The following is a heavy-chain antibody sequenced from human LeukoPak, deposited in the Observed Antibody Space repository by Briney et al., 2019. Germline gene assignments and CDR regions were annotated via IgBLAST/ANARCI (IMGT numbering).Heavy chain of an antibody. CDR3: ARCLISATEPFDY. CDR1: GGSFSGYY. CDR2: INHSGST. Sequence: SETLSLTCAVYGGSFSGYYWSWIRQPPGKGLEWIGEINHSGSTNYNPSLKSRVTISVDTSKNQFSLKLSSVTAADTAVYYCARCLISATEPFDYWGQGTLVTVSS. D-gene: IGHD1-14*01. V-gene: IGHV4-34*01. J-gene: IGHJ4*02.